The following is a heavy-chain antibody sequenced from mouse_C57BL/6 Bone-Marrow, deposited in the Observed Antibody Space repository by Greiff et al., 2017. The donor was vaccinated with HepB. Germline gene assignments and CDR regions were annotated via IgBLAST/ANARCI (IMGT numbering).Heavy chain of an antibody. CDR1: GFSLTSYG. D-gene: IGHD1-1*01. CDR2: IWRGGST. CDR3: AKNPPDYYGSRGAMDY. Sequence: VQLQESGPGLVQPSQSLSITCTVSGFSLTSYGVHWVRQSPGKGLEWLGVIWRGGSTDYNAAFMSRLSITKDNSKSQVFFKMNSLQADDTAIYYCAKNPPDYYGSRGAMDYWGQGTSVTVSS. V-gene: IGHV2-5*01. J-gene: IGHJ4*01.